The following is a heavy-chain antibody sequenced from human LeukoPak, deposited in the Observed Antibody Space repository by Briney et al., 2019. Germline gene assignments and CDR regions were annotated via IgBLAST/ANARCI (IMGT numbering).Heavy chain of an antibody. CDR3: ARGSSGYYYG. V-gene: IGHV4-59*01. J-gene: IGHJ4*02. CDR2: ISNSGST. CDR1: GGSISRYF. D-gene: IGHD3-22*01. Sequence: SETLSLTCIVSGGSISRYFWSWIRQPPGKGLEWIGYISNSGSTNYNPSLKSRVTISADTSKNQFSLKLSSVTAADTAVYYCARGSSGYYYGWGQGTLSPSPQ.